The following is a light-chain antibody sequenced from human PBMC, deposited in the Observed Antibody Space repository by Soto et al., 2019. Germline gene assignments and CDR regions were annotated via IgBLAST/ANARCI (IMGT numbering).Light chain of an antibody. V-gene: IGKV3-15*01. CDR3: QQYNKWPPLT. CDR1: QSGNND. CDR2: GAS. J-gene: IGKJ4*01. Sequence: EIVMTQSPATLSVSPGGRVTLSCRASQSGNNDLAWYQQKPGQAPRLLIYGASTRATGIPARFSGSGSGTEFTLTISSLQSEDFAVYYCQQYNKWPPLTFGGGTKVEI.